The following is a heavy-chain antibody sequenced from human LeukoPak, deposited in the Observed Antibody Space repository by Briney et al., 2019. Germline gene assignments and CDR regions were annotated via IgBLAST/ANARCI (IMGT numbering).Heavy chain of an antibody. D-gene: IGHD1-26*01. CDR1: GFSISSGY. CDR2: LYSDDSA. J-gene: IGHJ4*02. V-gene: IGHV3-66*02. CDR3: ARYRWQGSTTLH. Sequence: PGGSLRLSCVASGFSISSGYMTWARQAPGKALEWVSLLYSDDSAYYPDSVKGRFTISRDNSKSTLHLQMDTLRTEDTAMYYCARYRWQGSTTLHWGQGIMVIVSS.